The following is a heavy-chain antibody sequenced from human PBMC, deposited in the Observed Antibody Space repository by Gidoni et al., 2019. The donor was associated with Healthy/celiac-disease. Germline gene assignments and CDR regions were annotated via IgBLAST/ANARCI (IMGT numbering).Heavy chain of an antibody. Sequence: QVQLVESGGGAVQPGRSLRLSCAASGFTFSSYGMHWVRQAPGKGLEWVAVISYDGSNKYYADSVKGRFTISRDNSKNALYLQMNSLRAEDTAVYYCARGLPYSSGWYSFFWGQGTLVTVSS. D-gene: IGHD6-19*01. CDR2: ISYDGSNK. CDR1: GFTFSSYG. V-gene: IGHV3-30*03. CDR3: ARGLPYSSGWYSFF. J-gene: IGHJ1*01.